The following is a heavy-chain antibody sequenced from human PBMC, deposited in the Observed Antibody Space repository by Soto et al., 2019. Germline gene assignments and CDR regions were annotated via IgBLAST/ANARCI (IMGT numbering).Heavy chain of an antibody. V-gene: IGHV3-48*02. Sequence: GGSLRLSCAASGFTFSSYSMNWVRQAPGKGLEWVSYISSSSSTIYYADSVKGRFTISRDNAKNSMYLQMNSLRDEDTAVYYCAREIMTTVGNWLEPRGQGTLVTVLL. J-gene: IGHJ5*02. CDR3: AREIMTTVGNWLEP. D-gene: IGHD4-17*01. CDR1: GFTFSSYS. CDR2: ISSSSSTI.